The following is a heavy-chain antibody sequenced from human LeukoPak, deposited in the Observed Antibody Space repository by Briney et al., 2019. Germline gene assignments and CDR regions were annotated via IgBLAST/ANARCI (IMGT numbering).Heavy chain of an antibody. D-gene: IGHD3-10*01. V-gene: IGHV4-34*01. CDR1: GGSFSGYY. CDR2: INHSGST. CDR3: ARGSRITMVRGVIIRATTHYYYMDV. Sequence: SETLSLTCAVYGGSFSGYYWSWIRQPPGRGLEWIGEINHSGSTNYNPSLKSRVTISVDTSKNQFSLKLSSVTASDTAVYYCARGSRITMVRGVIIRATTHYYYMDVWGKGTTVTVSS. J-gene: IGHJ6*03.